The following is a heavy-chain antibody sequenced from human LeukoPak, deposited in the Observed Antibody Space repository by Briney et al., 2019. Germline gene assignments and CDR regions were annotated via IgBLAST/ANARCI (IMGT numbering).Heavy chain of an antibody. D-gene: IGHD2-2*01. J-gene: IGHJ5*02. CDR1: GFTFSSYG. CDR2: ISYDGSNK. V-gene: IGHV3-30*18. CDR3: AKAYGRYCSSTSCYGNWFDP. Sequence: AGGSLRLSCAASGFTFSSYGMHWVRQAPGKGLEWVAVISYDGSNKYYADSVKGRFTISRDNSKNTLYLQMNSPRAEDTAVYYCAKAYGRYCSSTSCYGNWFDPWGQGTLVTVSS.